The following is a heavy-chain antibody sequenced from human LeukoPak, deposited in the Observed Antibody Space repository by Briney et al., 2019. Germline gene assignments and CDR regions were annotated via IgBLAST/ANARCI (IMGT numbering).Heavy chain of an antibody. CDR1: GFTFDDYA. J-gene: IGHJ4*02. V-gene: IGHV3-9*01. CDR3: AKEGSGWYLPDY. Sequence: GGSLRLSCAASGFTFDDYAMHWVRQAPGKGLEWVSGISWNSGSIGYADSVKGRFTISRDNAKNSLYLQMNSLRAEDTALYYCAKEGSGWYLPDYRGQGTLVTVSS. CDR2: ISWNSGSI. D-gene: IGHD6-19*01.